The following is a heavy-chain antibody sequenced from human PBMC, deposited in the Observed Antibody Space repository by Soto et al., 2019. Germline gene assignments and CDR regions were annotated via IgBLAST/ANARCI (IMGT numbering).Heavy chain of an antibody. D-gene: IGHD5-18*01. V-gene: IGHV4-31*03. CDR1: GGSISSGGYY. J-gene: IGHJ6*03. Sequence: QVQLQESGPGLVKPSQTLSLTCTVSGGSISSGGYYWSWIRQHPGKGLEWIGYIYYSGSTYYNPSLKSRVTISVDPAKNQFSLKLSSVTAADTAVYYCARDHDGYSYGGYYYYYMDVWGKGTTVTVSS. CDR3: ARDHDGYSYGGYYYYYMDV. CDR2: IYYSGST.